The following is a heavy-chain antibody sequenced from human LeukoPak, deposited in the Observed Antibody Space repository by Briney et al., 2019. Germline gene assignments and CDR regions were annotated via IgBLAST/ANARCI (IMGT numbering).Heavy chain of an antibody. CDR1: GGSISHYY. D-gene: IGHD3-22*01. CDR3: ARHHSSAYPFDY. Sequence: TSSETLSLTCTVSGGSISHYYWSWIRQSPGKGLEWIGYVSNSGTTNYRPSLRSRVTVSVDTSQNHVSLKLTSMTAADTGLYYCARHHSSAYPFDYWGQGTLVTVSS. CDR2: VSNSGTT. J-gene: IGHJ4*02. V-gene: IGHV4-59*08.